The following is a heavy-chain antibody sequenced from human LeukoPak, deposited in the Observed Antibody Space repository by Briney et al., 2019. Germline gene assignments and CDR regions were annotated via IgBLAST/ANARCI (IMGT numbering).Heavy chain of an antibody. CDR1: GFTFSSYA. CDR3: ARSPDFWSGYYRD. V-gene: IGHV3-30-3*01. Sequence: GRSLRLSCAASGFTFSSYAMHWVRQAPGKGLEWVAVISYDGSNKYYADSVKGRFTISRDNSENTLYLQMNSLRAEDTAVYYCARSPDFWSGYYRDWGQGTLVTVSS. CDR2: ISYDGSNK. D-gene: IGHD3-3*01. J-gene: IGHJ4*02.